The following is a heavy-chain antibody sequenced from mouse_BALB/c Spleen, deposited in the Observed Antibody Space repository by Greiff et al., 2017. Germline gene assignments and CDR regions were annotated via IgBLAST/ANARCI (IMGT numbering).Heavy chain of an antibody. Sequence: EVQRVESGGGLVQPGGSLRLSCATSGFTFSDFYMEWVRQPPGKRLEWIAASRNKANDYATEYSASVKGRFIVSRDTSQSILYLQMNALRAEDNAIYYCARDRWDDAMDYWGQGTSVTVSS. D-gene: IGHD4-1*01. V-gene: IGHV7-1*02. CDR1: GFTFSDFY. CDR3: ARDRWDDAMDY. CDR2: SRNKANDYAT. J-gene: IGHJ4*01.